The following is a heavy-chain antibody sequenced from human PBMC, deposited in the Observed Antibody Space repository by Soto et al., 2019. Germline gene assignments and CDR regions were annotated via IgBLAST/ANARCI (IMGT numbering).Heavy chain of an antibody. CDR1: GLTVSSYA. Sequence: QPGGSLRLACAASGLTVSSYAMHWVRQAPGKGLEWVAVISYDVSNKYYAGSMKGRFNISRDNSKNTLYLQMNGLRAEDTAVYYCARDSSVVVAATPGYWGQGTLVTVSS. D-gene: IGHD2-15*01. V-gene: IGHV3-30-3*01. CDR3: ARDSSVVVAATPGY. J-gene: IGHJ4*02. CDR2: ISYDVSNK.